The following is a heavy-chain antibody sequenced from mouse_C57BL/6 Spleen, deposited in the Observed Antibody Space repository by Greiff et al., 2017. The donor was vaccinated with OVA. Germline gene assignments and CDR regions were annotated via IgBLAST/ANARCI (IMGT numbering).Heavy chain of an antibody. V-gene: IGHV1-52*01. CDR2: IDPSDSET. J-gene: IGHJ2*01. CDR3: AREGSYYGSSPYYFDY. CDR1: GYTFTSYW. D-gene: IGHD1-1*01. Sequence: VQLQQPGAELVRPGSSVKLSCKASGYTFTSYWMHWVKQRPIQGLEWIGNIDPSDSETHYNQKFKDKATLTVDKSSSTAYMQLSSLTSEDSAVYYCAREGSYYGSSPYYFDYWGQGTTLTVSS.